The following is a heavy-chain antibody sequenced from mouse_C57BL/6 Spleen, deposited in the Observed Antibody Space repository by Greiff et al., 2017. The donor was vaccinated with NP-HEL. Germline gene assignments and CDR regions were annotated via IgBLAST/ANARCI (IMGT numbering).Heavy chain of an antibody. Sequence: QVQLQQSGAELVKPGASVKISCKASGYAFSSYWMNWVKQRPGKGLEWIGQIYPGDGDTNYNGKFKGKATLTADKSSSTAYMQLSSLTSEDSAVYFCARSHGSSSYYFDYWGQGTTLTVSS. V-gene: IGHV1-80*01. J-gene: IGHJ2*01. CDR1: GYAFSSYW. CDR3: ARSHGSSSYYFDY. D-gene: IGHD1-1*01. CDR2: IYPGDGDT.